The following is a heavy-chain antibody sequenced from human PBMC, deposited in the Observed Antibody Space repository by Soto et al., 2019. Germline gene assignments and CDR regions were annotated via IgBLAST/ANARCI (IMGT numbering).Heavy chain of an antibody. J-gene: IGHJ4*02. D-gene: IGHD3-22*01. CDR2: INADGSDT. CDR1: GFTFEDYA. CDR3: AKARFYFDSSPYDS. V-gene: IGHV3-43*02. Sequence: EVQLVESGGGVVQPGGSLRLSCAASGFTFEDYALHWVRQSSGKGPEWVSLINADGSDTYYADPVKGRFTITRDNRKDSLYLQMNSLRPEDSAIYYCAKARFYFDSSPYDSWGQGTLVTVTS.